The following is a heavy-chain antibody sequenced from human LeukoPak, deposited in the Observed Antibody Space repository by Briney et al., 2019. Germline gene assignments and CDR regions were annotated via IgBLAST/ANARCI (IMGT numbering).Heavy chain of an antibody. J-gene: IGHJ3*02. V-gene: IGHV3-7*01. D-gene: IGHD3-22*01. CDR1: GFTFSTYW. Sequence: PGGSLRLSCSASGFTFSTYWMNWVRQAPGKGLEWVANIKQDGSEKYYADSVKGRFTISRDNSKNTLYLQMNSLRAEDTAVYYCARVRVIVVVHDAFDIWGQGTMVPVSS. CDR3: ARVRVIVVVHDAFDI. CDR2: IKQDGSEK.